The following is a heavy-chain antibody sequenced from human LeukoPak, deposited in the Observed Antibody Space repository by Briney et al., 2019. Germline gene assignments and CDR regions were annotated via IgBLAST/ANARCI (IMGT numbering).Heavy chain of an antibody. D-gene: IGHD3-22*01. CDR1: GGTFSSYA. CDR3: ARGTMDRYYDSSGYDY. Sequence: ASVKVSCKASGGTFSSYAISWVRRAPGQGLEWMGRIIPILGIANYAQKFQGRVTITADKSTSTAYMELSSLRSEDTAVYYCARGTMDRYYDSSGYDYWGQGTLVTVSS. V-gene: IGHV1-69*04. J-gene: IGHJ4*02. CDR2: IIPILGIA.